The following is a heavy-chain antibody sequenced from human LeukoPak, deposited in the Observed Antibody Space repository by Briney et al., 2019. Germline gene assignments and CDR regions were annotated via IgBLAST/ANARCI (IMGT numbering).Heavy chain of an antibody. CDR2: ISRGSDHI. CDR3: ARPYDTRGYFPDY. D-gene: IGHD3-22*01. Sequence: GGSLRLSCAASGFTFSSYAMNWVRQAPGKGLEWVSSISRGSDHIFYADSMKGRFTISRDNAKNSLYLQMNSLGAEDTAVYYCARPYDTRGYFPDYWGQGTLVTISS. J-gene: IGHJ4*02. CDR1: GFTFSSYA. V-gene: IGHV3-21*01.